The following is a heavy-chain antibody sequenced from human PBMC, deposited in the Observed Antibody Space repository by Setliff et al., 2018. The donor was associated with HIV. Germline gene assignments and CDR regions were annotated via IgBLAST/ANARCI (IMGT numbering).Heavy chain of an antibody. V-gene: IGHV1-2*02. CDR1: GGTFRKYS. CDR2: IIPNSDGT. Sequence: ASVKVSCKASGGTFRKYSINWVRQAPGQGLEWMGWIIPNSDGTNLAQRSQGRITMTTDTSLTTAYMELSRLRSDDTAVYYCARAPYSSVMHYFGYWGQGTLVTVS. D-gene: IGHD4-4*01. CDR3: ARAPYSSVMHYFGY. J-gene: IGHJ4*02.